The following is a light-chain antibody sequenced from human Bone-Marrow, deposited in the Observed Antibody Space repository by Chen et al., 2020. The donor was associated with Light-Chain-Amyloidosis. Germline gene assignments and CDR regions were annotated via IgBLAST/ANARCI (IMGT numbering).Light chain of an antibody. J-gene: IGKJ1*01. CDR1: QSVLYSSNNKNY. CDR3: QQHYDTPWT. V-gene: IGKV4-1*01. CDR2: WAS. Sequence: DIVMTQSPDSLAVSLGERATINCKSSQSVLYSSNNKNYLAWYQQKTGQPPKLLIYWASIRESGVPDRFSGSGSGTDFTLTITTLQAEDGAVYYCQQHYDTPWTFGQGTKVEIK.